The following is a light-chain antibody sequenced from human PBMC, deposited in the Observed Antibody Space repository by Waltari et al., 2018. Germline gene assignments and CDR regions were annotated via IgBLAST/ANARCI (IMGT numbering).Light chain of an antibody. J-gene: IGKJ2*03. Sequence: QMTHSPSTLSASIGDRVAITCRASHPINTWLAWYQQKPGKAPRVLIYDASTLASGVPSRFRGSGSGTEFTLTISSLQPDDFATYYCHQYNSYSQSFGQGTKLEIK. CDR3: HQYNSYSQS. CDR1: HPINTW. V-gene: IGKV1-5*01. CDR2: DAS.